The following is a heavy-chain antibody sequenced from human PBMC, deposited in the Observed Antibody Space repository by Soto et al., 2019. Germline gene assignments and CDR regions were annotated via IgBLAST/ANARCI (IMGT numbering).Heavy chain of an antibody. Sequence: EVHLVESGGGLVQPGGSLRLSCAASGLTFNDFEMNWVRQAPGQGLEWLSYISTTATATYYADSVKGRFTISGDNAKNAPSLEINILSGEHTAVYYCATFRAVYGARGDFRGEGALVTVSS. CDR3: ATFRAVYGARGDF. J-gene: IGHJ4*02. V-gene: IGHV3-48*03. CDR1: GLTFNDFE. CDR2: ISTTATAT. D-gene: IGHD3-10*01.